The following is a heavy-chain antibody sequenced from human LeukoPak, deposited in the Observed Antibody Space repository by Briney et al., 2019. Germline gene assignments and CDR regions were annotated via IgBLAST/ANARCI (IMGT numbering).Heavy chain of an antibody. CDR1: GGSISSGDYY. CDR2: IYYSGST. V-gene: IGHV4-30-4*08. CDR3: ARVYWNYAFDI. J-gene: IGHJ3*02. Sequence: TLSLTCTVSGGSISSGDYYWGWIRQPPGKGLEWIGYIYYSGSTYYNPSLKSRVTISVDTSKNQFSLKLSSVTAADTAVYYCARVYWNYAFDIWGQGTMVTVSS. D-gene: IGHD1-7*01.